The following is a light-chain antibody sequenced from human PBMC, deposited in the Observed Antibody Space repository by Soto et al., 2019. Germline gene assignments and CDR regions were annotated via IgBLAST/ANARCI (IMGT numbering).Light chain of an antibody. J-gene: IGKJ1*01. CDR2: AAS. V-gene: IGKV1-33*01. Sequence: DIQMIQSPSSLSASVGDRVTITCQASQEISDYLNWYQQKPGKAPKLLIYAASNLERGVPSRFSGRGSGTDLSFTISSLQPEDFATEYCPQYDHLARTFGRETKVEIK. CDR1: QEISDY. CDR3: PQYDHLART.